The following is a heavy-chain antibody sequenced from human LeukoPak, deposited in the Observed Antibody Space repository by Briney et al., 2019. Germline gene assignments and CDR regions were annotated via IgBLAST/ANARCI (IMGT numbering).Heavy chain of an antibody. Sequence: SETLSLTCTVSGGSISSYYWSWIRQPPGKGLEWIGYIYYSGSTNYNPPLKSRVTISVDTSTNQFSLKLSSVTAADTAVYYCARLGAAVFNWFDPWGQGTLVTVSS. V-gene: IGHV4-59*08. CDR1: GGSISSYY. CDR3: ARLGAAVFNWFDP. CDR2: IYYSGST. J-gene: IGHJ5*02. D-gene: IGHD6-13*01.